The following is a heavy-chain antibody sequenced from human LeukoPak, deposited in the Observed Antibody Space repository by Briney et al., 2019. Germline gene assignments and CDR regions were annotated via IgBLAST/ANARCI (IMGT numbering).Heavy chain of an antibody. D-gene: IGHD2-21*01. CDR3: ARDPYCGGDCYFSSMDV. CDR2: IIPIFGTA. J-gene: IGHJ6*03. CDR1: GGTFSSYA. V-gene: IGHV1-69*05. Sequence: ASVKVSCKASGGTFSSYAISWVRQAPGQGLEWMGGIIPIFGTANYAQKFQGRVTITTDESTSTAYMELSSLRSEDTAVYYCARDPYCGGDCYFSSMDVWGKGTTVTVYS.